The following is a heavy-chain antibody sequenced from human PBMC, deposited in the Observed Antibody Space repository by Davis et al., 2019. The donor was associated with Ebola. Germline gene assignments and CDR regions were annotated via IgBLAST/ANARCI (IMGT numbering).Heavy chain of an antibody. CDR3: ARGGYYDSSGYSHSAFDM. D-gene: IGHD3-22*01. V-gene: IGHV3-21*01. Sequence: GESLKISCAASGFTFSSYAMSWVRQAPGKGLEWVSSISSRSYYIYYADSLKGRFTISRDNAKNSLFLQMNSLRAEDTAVYYCARGGYYDSSGYSHSAFDMWGQGTMVSVSS. CDR2: ISSRSYYI. CDR1: GFTFSSYA. J-gene: IGHJ3*02.